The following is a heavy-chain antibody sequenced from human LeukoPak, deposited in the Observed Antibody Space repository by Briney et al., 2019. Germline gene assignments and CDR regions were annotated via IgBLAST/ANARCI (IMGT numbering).Heavy chain of an antibody. Sequence: PSETLSLTCAVSGGSFSNYYRSWIRQPAGKGLEWIGRIYTSGSTNYNPSLKTRVSMSVDTSKNQFSLNLSSVTAADTAVYYCARERDYSNAYVMDVWGQGTTVTVSS. D-gene: IGHD4-11*01. V-gene: IGHV4-4*07. CDR3: ARERDYSNAYVMDV. CDR2: IYTSGST. J-gene: IGHJ6*02. CDR1: GGSFSNYY.